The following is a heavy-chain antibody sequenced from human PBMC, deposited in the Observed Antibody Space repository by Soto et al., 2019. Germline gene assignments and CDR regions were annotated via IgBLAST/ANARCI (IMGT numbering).Heavy chain of an antibody. V-gene: IGHV3-30*03. CDR2: ISSDGSNT. D-gene: IGHD3-9*01. CDR3: AASRPRYHSGPHPAYYGLDI. J-gene: IGHJ6*02. Sequence: GGSLRLSCAASGITLSNYGMHWVRQAPGKGLEWLAVISSDGSNTFYADSVKGRLTISRDNSKSTLYLQMDSLRTEDTAVYFCAASRPRYHSGPHPAYYGLDIWGQGTTVTVSS. CDR1: GITLSNYG.